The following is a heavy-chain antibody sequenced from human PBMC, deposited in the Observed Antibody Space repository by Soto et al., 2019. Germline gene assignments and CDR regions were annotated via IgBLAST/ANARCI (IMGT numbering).Heavy chain of an antibody. D-gene: IGHD1-20*01. CDR3: ARVVTGTPKRYYYGMDV. CDR1: GGSISSGGYY. V-gene: IGHV4-31*03. J-gene: IGHJ6*02. Sequence: PSETLSLTCTVSGGSISSGGYYWSWIRQHPGKGLEWIGYIYYSGSTYYNPSLKSRVTISVDTSKNQFSLKLSSVTAADTAVYYCARVVTGTPKRYYYGMDVWGQGTSVTV. CDR2: IYYSGST.